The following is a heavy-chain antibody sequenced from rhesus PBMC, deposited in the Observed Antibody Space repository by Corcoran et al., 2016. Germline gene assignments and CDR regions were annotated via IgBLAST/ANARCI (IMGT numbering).Heavy chain of an antibody. CDR1: GGSISHHY. CDR2: IGGGRGDT. V-gene: IGHV4-165*02. CDR3: VTLTGVDY. D-gene: IGHD3-9*01. J-gene: IGHJ4*01. Sequence: QVQLQESGPGLVKPSETLSLTCAVSGGSISHHYWNWLRQPPGKGLEWIGFIGGGRGDTRYNPSLKSRVTISTDTSKNQFSLRLTSVTAADTAVYYCVTLTGVDYWGQGVLVTVSS.